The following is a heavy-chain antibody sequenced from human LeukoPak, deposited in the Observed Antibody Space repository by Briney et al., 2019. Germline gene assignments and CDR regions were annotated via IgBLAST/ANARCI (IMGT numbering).Heavy chain of an antibody. J-gene: IGHJ4*02. D-gene: IGHD3-16*02. CDR2: IISSSTYI. V-gene: IGHV3-21*01. CDR3: ARGLYYDYVWGSYRSH. CDR1: GFPFSSYS. Sequence: NPGGSLRLSCAASGFPFSSYSMNSVRQAPGRGLEWVSSIISSSTYIDYADSVKGRFTTSRDNAKNSLYLQMTSLRVEDTAVYYCARGLYYDYVWGSYRSHWGQGTLVTVSS.